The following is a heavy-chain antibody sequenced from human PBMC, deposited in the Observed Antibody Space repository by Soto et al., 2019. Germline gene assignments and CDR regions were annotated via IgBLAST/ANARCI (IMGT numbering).Heavy chain of an antibody. J-gene: IGHJ3*02. Sequence: SETLSLTCTVSGGPVRDAFSYWTWIRQPPGKGPEWMGYLSYTGSTYYNPSLRNRATSSVDESSNLLSLRLSSVTAADTAVYYCARELEGGVFDIWGRGTLVT. D-gene: IGHD2-8*02. CDR3: ARELEGGVFDI. CDR2: LSYTGST. CDR1: GGPVRDAFSY. V-gene: IGHV4-30-4*01.